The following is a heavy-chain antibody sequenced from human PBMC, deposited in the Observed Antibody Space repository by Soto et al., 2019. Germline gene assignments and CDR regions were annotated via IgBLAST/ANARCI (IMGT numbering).Heavy chain of an antibody. CDR1: GFTFSSYI. Sequence: PGGSLRLSCAASGFTFSSYIMNWVRQAPGKGLEWVSSISSSSSYIYYADSVKGRFTISRDTAKNSLYLQMNSLRAEDTAVYYCARELSYYDFWSGYDYWGQGTLVTVSS. J-gene: IGHJ4*02. CDR2: ISSSSSYI. D-gene: IGHD3-3*01. V-gene: IGHV3-21*01. CDR3: ARELSYYDFWSGYDY.